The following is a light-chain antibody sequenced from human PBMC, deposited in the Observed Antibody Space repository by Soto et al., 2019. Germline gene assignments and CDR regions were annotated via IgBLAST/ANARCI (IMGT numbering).Light chain of an antibody. CDR1: QSVSTRS. CDR2: GAS. CDR3: QQYDSSPGT. V-gene: IGKV3-20*01. J-gene: IGKJ1*01. Sequence: EIVLTQSPGTLSLSPGERATLSCRASQSVSTRSLAWYQQKPGQAPRLLISGASSRAADIPDRFSGSGSGTDFTLTINRLEPEDFAVYYCQQYDSSPGTFGQGTKVE.